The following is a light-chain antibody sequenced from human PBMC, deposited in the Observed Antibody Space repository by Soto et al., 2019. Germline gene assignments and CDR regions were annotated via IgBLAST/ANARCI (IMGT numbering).Light chain of an antibody. CDR3: SSYRSSSPGV. CDR2: EVS. CDR1: SSDVGGYNY. J-gene: IGLJ3*02. V-gene: IGLV2-14*01. Sequence: QSVLTQPASVSGSPGQSITISCTGTSSDVGGYNYVSWYQQHPGKAPKLMIYEVSNRPSGVSNRFSGSKSGNTASLTISGLQAEDEADYYCSSYRSSSPGVFGGGTKLTVL.